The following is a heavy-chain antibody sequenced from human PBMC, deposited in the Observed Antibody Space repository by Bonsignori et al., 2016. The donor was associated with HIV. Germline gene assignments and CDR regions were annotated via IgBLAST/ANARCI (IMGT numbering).Heavy chain of an antibody. CDR3: ARRLYYDTRFDP. CDR2: IYPTDSIT. Sequence: VRQMPGKGLEWMGIIYPTDSITHYSPAFQGQITISVDKSVSTAYLQWSSLRASDTAVYYCARRLYYDTRFDPWGQGTLVTVSS. J-gene: IGHJ5*02. V-gene: IGHV5-51*01. D-gene: IGHD3-16*01.